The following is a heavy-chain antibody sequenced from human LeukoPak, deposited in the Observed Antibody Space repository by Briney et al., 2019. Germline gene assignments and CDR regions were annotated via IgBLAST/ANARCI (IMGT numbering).Heavy chain of an antibody. CDR1: GFTFSSYG. Sequence: PGGSLRLSCAASGFTFSSYGMHWVRQAPGKGLEWVAFIRYDGSNKYYADSVKGRFTISRDNSKNTLYLQMNSLRAEDTAVYYCAKDERDWLPTTYYYYMDVWGKGTTVTVSS. D-gene: IGHD1-1*01. J-gene: IGHJ6*03. V-gene: IGHV3-30*02. CDR2: IRYDGSNK. CDR3: AKDERDWLPTTYYYYMDV.